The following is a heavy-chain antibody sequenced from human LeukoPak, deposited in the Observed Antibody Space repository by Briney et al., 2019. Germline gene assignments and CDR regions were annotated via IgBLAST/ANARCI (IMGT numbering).Heavy chain of an antibody. CDR1: GFTFYDYG. CDR2: ISGSGLST. CDR3: AKRSTVSGSFDS. J-gene: IGHJ4*02. D-gene: IGHD1-26*01. Sequence: GGSLRLSCAASGFTFYDYGMTWVRQAPGKGLEWVSTISGSGLSTYYADSVKGRFTISRDNSKNTLHLQMNSLRAEDTAVYYCAKRSTVSGSFDSWGQGTLVTVSS. V-gene: IGHV3-23*01.